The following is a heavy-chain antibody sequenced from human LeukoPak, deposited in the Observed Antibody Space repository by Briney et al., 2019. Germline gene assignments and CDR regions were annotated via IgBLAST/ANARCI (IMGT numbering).Heavy chain of an antibody. V-gene: IGHV3-7*01. CDR2: IRPDANDG. D-gene: IGHD7-27*01. CDR1: GFTFSHYW. J-gene: IGHJ4*02. Sequence: GESLRLSCAASGFTFSHYWMAWVRQAPGKGLEWVAIIRPDANDGSYVDSVKGWFTISRDNAKNSLYLQLNSLRAEDTAVYFCARADWGSIDYWGQGALVTVSS. CDR3: ARADWGSIDY.